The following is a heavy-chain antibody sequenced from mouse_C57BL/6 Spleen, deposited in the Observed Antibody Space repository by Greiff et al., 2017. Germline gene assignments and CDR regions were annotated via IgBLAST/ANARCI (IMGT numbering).Heavy chain of an antibody. J-gene: IGHJ2*01. Sequence: QVQLKQPGAELVKPGASVKLSCKASGYTFTSYWMHWVKQRPGQGLEWIGMIHPNSGSTNYNEKFKSKATLTVDKSSSTAYMQLSSLTSEYSAVYYCARRPIYYFDYWGQGTTLTVSS. CDR1: GYTFTSYW. CDR2: IHPNSGST. CDR3: ARRPIYYFDY. V-gene: IGHV1-64*01.